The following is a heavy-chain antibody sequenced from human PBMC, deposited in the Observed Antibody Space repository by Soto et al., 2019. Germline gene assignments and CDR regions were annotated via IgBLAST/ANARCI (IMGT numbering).Heavy chain of an antibody. CDR2: INPNTGGT. CDR1: GYSFTGYY. D-gene: IGHD3-10*01. Sequence: ASVKVSCKASGYSFTGYYMHWVRQAPGQGLEWMGWINPNTGGTNYAQKFQGWVTMTRDTSITTAYMEVSRLRSDDTAVYYCARGGSLWFGELSAYYYGMDVWG. CDR3: ARGGSLWFGELSAYYYGMDV. V-gene: IGHV1-2*04. J-gene: IGHJ6*02.